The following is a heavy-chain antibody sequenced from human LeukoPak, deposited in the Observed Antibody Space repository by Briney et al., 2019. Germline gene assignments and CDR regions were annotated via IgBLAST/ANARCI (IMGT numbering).Heavy chain of an antibody. CDR1: GFTFSSYG. D-gene: IGHD2-15*01. CDR3: AKDLTRYCSGGSCYSADY. CDR2: ISYDVRNK. J-gene: IGHJ4*02. Sequence: GRSLRLSCAASGFTFSSYGMHWVRQAPGKGLEWVAVISYDVRNKNYADSVKGRFTISRDNSKNTLYLQINSVRAEDTAVYYCAKDLTRYCSGGSCYSADYWGQGALVTVSS. V-gene: IGHV3-30*18.